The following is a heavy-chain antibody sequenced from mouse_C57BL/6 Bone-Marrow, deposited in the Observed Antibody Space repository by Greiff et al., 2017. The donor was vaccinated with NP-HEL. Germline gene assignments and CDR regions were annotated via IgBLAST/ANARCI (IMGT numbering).Heavy chain of an antibody. V-gene: IGHV1-4*01. CDR3: ARSPYYYGSSYWYFDV. D-gene: IGHD1-1*01. Sequence: VQLQESGAELARPGASVKMSCKASGYTFTSYTMPWVKQRPGQGLEWIGYINPSSGYTKYNQKFKDKATLTADKSSSTAYMQLSSLTSEDSAVYYCARSPYYYGSSYWYFDVWGTGTTVTVSS. J-gene: IGHJ1*03. CDR1: GYTFTSYT. CDR2: INPSSGYT.